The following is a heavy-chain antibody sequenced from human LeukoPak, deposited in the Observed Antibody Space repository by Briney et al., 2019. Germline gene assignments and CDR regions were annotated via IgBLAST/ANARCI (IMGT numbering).Heavy chain of an antibody. V-gene: IGHV5-10-1*01. CDR1: GYSFTSYW. D-gene: IGHD3-10*01. CDR2: IDPSDSYT. Sequence: GESLKISCKGSGYSFTSYWISWVRQMPGKGLEWMGRIDPSDSYTNYSPSFQGHVTISADKSISTAYLRWSSLKASDTAMYYCARHVGLLWFGESSGGWGQGTLVTVSS. J-gene: IGHJ4*02. CDR3: ARHVGLLWFGESSGG.